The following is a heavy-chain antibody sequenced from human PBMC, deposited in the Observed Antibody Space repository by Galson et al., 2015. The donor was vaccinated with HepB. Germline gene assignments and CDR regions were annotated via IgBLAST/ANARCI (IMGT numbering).Heavy chain of an antibody. CDR2: IIPIFGTA. J-gene: IGHJ6*02. CDR1: GCTFSSYA. V-gene: IGHV1-69*06. Sequence: SVKVSCKASGCTFSSYAISWVRQAPGQGLEWMGGIIPIFGTANYAQKFQGRVTITADKSTSTAYMELSSLRSEDTAVYYCARGYYGSGHYYYYGMDVWGQGTTVTVSS. D-gene: IGHD3-10*01. CDR3: ARGYYGSGHYYYYGMDV.